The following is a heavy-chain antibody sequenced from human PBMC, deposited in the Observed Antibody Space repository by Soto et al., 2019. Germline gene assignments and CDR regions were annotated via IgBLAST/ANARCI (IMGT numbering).Heavy chain of an antibody. CDR3: ARCSYCGRPSNPIDY. J-gene: IGHJ4*01. CDR1: GYAFTDYY. CDR2: INPNSGGT. D-gene: IGHD2-21*01. V-gene: IGHV1-2*02. Sequence: ASVKGSCKGCGYAFTDYYIHWVRQAPGQGLEWMGWINPNSGGTNYAQKVQGRVTMTRDTSISTAYMELSSLRSEDTAVYYCARCSYCGRPSNPIDY.